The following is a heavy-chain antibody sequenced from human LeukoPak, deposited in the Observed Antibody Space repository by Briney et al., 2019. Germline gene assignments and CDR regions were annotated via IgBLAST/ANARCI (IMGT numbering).Heavy chain of an antibody. CDR3: ATLYYGDFYYYYGMDV. V-gene: IGHV3-66*01. D-gene: IGHD4-17*01. Sequence: GGSLRLSCAASGFTVSSNYMSWVRQAPGKGLEWVSVIYSGGSTYYADSVKGRFTISRDNSKNTLYLQMNSLRAEDTAVYYCATLYYGDFYYYYGMDVWGQGTTVTVSS. J-gene: IGHJ6*02. CDR2: IYSGGST. CDR1: GFTVSSNY.